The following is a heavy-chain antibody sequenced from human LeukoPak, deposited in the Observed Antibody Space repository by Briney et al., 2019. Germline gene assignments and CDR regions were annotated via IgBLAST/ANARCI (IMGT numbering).Heavy chain of an antibody. CDR2: INHSGST. J-gene: IGHJ5*02. CDR1: GGSFSGYY. CDR3: ARGPRYCGSTSCYSDCSGGSCSWFNP. D-gene: IGHD2-2*02. V-gene: IGHV4-34*01. Sequence: PSETLSLTCAVYGGSFSGYYWSWIRQPPGKGLEWIGEINHSGSTNYNPSLKSRVTISVDTSKNQFSLKLSSVTAAATAVYYCARGPRYCGSTSCYSDCSGGSCSWFNPWGQGTLVTVSS.